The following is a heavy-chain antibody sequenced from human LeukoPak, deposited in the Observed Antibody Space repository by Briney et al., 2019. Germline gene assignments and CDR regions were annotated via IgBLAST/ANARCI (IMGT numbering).Heavy chain of an antibody. J-gene: IGHJ4*02. V-gene: IGHV3-23*01. D-gene: IGHD4-11*01. CDR2: ISGDAATT. CDR3: ARGSYSRSNYFFDY. CDR1: GFTFSNYA. Sequence: PGGSLRLSCAASGFTFSNYAMSWVRQAPGQGREWVSTISGDAATTYYADSVKGRFAISRDNSKNTLYVQMGSLRAEDTAVYYCARGSYSRSNYFFDYWGQGTLVTVSS.